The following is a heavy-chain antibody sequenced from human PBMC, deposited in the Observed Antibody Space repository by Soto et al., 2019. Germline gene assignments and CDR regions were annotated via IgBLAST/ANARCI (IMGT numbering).Heavy chain of an antibody. Sequence: QVQLVQSGAEVKKPGASVKVSCQVSGYTLTDLSMQWVRQAPGKGLEWMGGFDPEDGETIYAQKFQGRVTMTEDTATDTAYMELSSLRSDVAAVYYCATQRSRRFLRLLPEGSLGYWGQGTLVTVSS. CDR2: FDPEDGET. CDR1: GYTLTDLS. CDR3: ATQRSRRFLRLLPEGSLGY. D-gene: IGHD3-3*01. J-gene: IGHJ4*01. V-gene: IGHV1-24*01.